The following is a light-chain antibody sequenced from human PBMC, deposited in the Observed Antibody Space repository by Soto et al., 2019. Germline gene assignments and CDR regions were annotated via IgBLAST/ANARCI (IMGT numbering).Light chain of an antibody. J-gene: IGKJ1*01. V-gene: IGKV1-6*02. CDR1: QGIGTE. Sequence: AIQMTQSPSSLSASVGDRVTITCRASQGIGTELGWYQLKPGKAPKLLAYGASTLQSGVLPRFSGSGSGTDFTLTISSSQPDDVATYYCLEDFSYPRTFGQGTKVEIK. CDR2: GAS. CDR3: LEDFSYPRT.